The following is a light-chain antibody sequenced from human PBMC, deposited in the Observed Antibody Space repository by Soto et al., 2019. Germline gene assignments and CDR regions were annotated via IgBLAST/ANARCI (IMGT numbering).Light chain of an antibody. J-gene: IGKJ2*01. Sequence: DIVMTQSPLSLPVTPGEPASISCRSSQSLLHNNGYNYLDWYLQKPGQSPQLLIYLGSNRASGVPDRFSGSASGTDFTLKISRVEAEDVGVYYCMQALQTPPTFGQGTKL. CDR1: QSLLHNNGYNY. CDR2: LGS. V-gene: IGKV2-28*01. CDR3: MQALQTPPT.